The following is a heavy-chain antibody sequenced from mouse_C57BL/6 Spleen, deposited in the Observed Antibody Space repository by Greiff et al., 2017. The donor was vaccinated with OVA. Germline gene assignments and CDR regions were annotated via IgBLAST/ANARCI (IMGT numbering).Heavy chain of an antibody. CDR2: IHPNSGST. CDR3: ARPGLYDYDGRLAD. V-gene: IGHV1-64*01. Sequence: QVQLQQPGAELVKPGASVKLSCKASGYTFTSYWMHWVKQRPGQGLEWIGMIHPNSGSTNYNEKFKSKATLTVDKSSSTAYMQLSSLTSEDSAVYYCARPGLYDYDGRLADWGQGTLVTVSA. D-gene: IGHD2-4*01. J-gene: IGHJ3*01. CDR1: GYTFTSYW.